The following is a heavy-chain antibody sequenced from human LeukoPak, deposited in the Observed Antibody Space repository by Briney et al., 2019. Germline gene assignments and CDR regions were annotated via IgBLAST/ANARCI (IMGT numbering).Heavy chain of an antibody. CDR1: GFTFSNYY. V-gene: IGHV3-11*01. D-gene: IGHD1-1*01. CDR3: ARAVGKSLDY. CDR2: ISSSDSTM. Sequence: PGGSLRLSCAASGFTFSNYYMSWLRQAPGKGLEWVSYISSSDSTMYYADSVKGRFTISRDNAKNSLYLQMNSLRAEDTAVYYCARAVGKSLDYWGQGTLVTVSS. J-gene: IGHJ4*02.